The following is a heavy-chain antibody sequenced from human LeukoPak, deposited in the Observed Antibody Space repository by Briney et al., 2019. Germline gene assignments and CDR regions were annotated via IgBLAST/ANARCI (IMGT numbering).Heavy chain of an antibody. V-gene: IGHV3-53*01. J-gene: IGHJ4*02. CDR1: GFTVSSNY. CDR2: IYSGGST. D-gene: IGHD3-22*01. Sequence: GGSLRLSCAASGFTVSSNYMSWVRQAPGKGLEWVSVIYSGGSTYYADSVKGRFTISRDNSKSTLYLQMNSLRAEDTAVYYCAREKKTYYYDSSSYYFDYWGQGTLVTVSS. CDR3: AREKKTYYYDSSSYYFDY.